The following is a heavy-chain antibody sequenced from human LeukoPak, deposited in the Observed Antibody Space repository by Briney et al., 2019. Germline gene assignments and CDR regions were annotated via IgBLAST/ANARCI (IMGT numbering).Heavy chain of an antibody. D-gene: IGHD4-17*01. J-gene: IGHJ4*02. CDR3: ARGLYADYAFDY. V-gene: IGHV3-66*01. Sequence: GSLRLSCAASGFTFSTNYMSWVRQAPGKGLEWVSVIYSGGNTYYADSVKGRFTISRDNSKNTVYLQMNSLRAEDTAVYYCARGLYADYAFDYWDQGTLVTVSS. CDR1: GFTFSTNY. CDR2: IYSGGNT.